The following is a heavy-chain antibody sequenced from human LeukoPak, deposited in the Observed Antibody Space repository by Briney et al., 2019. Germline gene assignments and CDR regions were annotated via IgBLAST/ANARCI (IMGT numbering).Heavy chain of an antibody. CDR2: IIPIFGTA. CDR1: GGTFSSYA. J-gene: IGHJ4*02. V-gene: IGHV1-69*06. Sequence: GASVKVSCKASGGTFSSYAISWVRQAPGQGLEWMGGIIPIFGTANYAQKFQDRVTITADKSTGTAYMELSSLRSEDTAVYYCAREGYSPYWGQGTLVTVSS. CDR3: AREGYSPY. D-gene: IGHD6-13*01.